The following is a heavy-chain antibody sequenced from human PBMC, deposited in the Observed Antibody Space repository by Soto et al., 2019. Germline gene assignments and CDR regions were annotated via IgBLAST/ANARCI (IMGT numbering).Heavy chain of an antibody. CDR2: ISSSSSYI. Sequence: GGSLRLSSAASGFTFSSYSMNCVRQAPGKGLEWVSSISSSSSYIYYADSVKGRLTISRDNAKNSLYLQMSSLRAEDTAVYYCARDLYSGYEGDYWGQGTLVTVSS. CDR1: GFTFSSYS. V-gene: IGHV3-21*01. CDR3: ARDLYSGYEGDY. J-gene: IGHJ4*02. D-gene: IGHD5-12*01.